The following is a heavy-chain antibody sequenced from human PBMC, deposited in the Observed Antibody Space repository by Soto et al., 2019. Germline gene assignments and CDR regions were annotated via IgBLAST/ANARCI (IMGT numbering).Heavy chain of an antibody. CDR1: GGSIRSGNYY. Sequence: SLTMSLTCTVSGGSIRSGNYYRNRNQQPPGKGLEWIGFVYYSGSTNYNPSLKSRATISLDTSKNQFSLKLTSVTAADTAVYYCASAVYCSGGSCSFDHWGQVTLVTVSS. CDR2: VYYSGST. V-gene: IGHV4-61*01. J-gene: IGHJ5*02. D-gene: IGHD2-15*01. CDR3: ASAVYCSGGSCSFDH.